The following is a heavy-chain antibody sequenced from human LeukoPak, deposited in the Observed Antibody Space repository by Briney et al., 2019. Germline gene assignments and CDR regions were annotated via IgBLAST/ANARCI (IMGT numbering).Heavy chain of an antibody. CDR2: IIPVLGVS. J-gene: IGHJ5*02. CDR1: GGSFSSYV. D-gene: IGHD6-13*01. Sequence: SVKVSCKASGGSFSSYVITCVRQAPGQELEWMGSIIPVLGVSNFAQKFEGRVTITADKSTNTAHMELRSLRSDDTAVYYCARDHWVAAVGTVSWLDPWGQGTLVTVSS. CDR3: ARDHWVAAVGTVSWLDP. V-gene: IGHV1-69*04.